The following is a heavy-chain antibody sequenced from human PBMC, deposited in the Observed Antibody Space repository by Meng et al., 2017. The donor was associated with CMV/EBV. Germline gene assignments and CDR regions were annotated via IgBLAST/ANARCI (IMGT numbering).Heavy chain of an antibody. CDR3: ARGSRRLPRFNWFDP. D-gene: IGHD3-3*01. V-gene: IGHV4-34*01. Sequence: QVQLPQVGAGLVKPSETLFLTCAVYCWFFSGYYWSWIRQPPGKGLEWIGEINHSGSTNYNPSLKSRVTISVVTSKNQFSLRLSSVTAADTAVYYCARGSRRLPRFNWFDPWGQGTLVTVSS. CDR2: INHSGST. CDR1: CWFFSGYY. J-gene: IGHJ5*02.